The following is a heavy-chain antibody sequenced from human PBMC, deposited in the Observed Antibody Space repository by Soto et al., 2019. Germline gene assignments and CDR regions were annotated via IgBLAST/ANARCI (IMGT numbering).Heavy chain of an antibody. CDR1: GYTFTSYG. Sequence: ASVKVSCKASGYTFTSYGISWVRQAPGQGLEWMGWISAYNGNTNYAQKLQGRVTMTTDTSTSTAYMELRSLRSDDTAVYYCARDDGHPGYYRDYYYYGMDVWGQGTKVTVSS. D-gene: IGHD3-9*01. V-gene: IGHV1-18*01. J-gene: IGHJ6*02. CDR2: ISAYNGNT. CDR3: ARDDGHPGYYRDYYYYGMDV.